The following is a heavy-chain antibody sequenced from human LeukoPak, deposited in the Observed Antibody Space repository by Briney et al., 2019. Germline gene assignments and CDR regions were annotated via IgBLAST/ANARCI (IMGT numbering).Heavy chain of an antibody. J-gene: IGHJ5*02. CDR3: ARGSIAAAGRGNWFDP. D-gene: IGHD6-13*01. CDR2: ISYDGRNK. CDR1: GSTLSSYA. Sequence: GGSLRLSCVASGSTLSSYAMNWGRQDPGKGLEWVAVISYDGRNKYYADSVNGRFTISRDNSKNTLYLQMNSLRAEDTAVYYCARGSIAAAGRGNWFDPWGQGTLVTVSS. V-gene: IGHV3-30*04.